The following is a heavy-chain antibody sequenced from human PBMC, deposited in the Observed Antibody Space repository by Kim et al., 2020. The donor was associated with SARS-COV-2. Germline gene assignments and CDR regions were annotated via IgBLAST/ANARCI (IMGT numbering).Heavy chain of an antibody. Sequence: SETLSLTCTVSGGSISSSSYYWGWIRQPPGKGLEWIGTLSYSGSAYYNPSLKSRVTISVDTSKNQFSLRLSSVTAADTAVYYCASRTRPGLLDYWGQGTLVTVSS. D-gene: IGHD2-2*01. V-gene: IGHV4-39*01. J-gene: IGHJ4*02. CDR3: ASRTRPGLLDY. CDR2: LSYSGSA. CDR1: GGSISSSSYY.